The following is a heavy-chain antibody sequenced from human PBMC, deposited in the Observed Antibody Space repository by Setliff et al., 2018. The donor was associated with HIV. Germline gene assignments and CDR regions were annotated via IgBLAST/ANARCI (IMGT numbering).Heavy chain of an antibody. CDR1: GFTFSNFW. Sequence: PGGSLRLSSTASGFTFSNFWMNVVRQTPGKGLVWVSRINSDGSSTKYADFVKGRFTISRDNAKNTVYLQMHSLRAEDTAVYYCARGIAAAAIDYWGQGTLVTVSS. V-gene: IGHV3-74*01. D-gene: IGHD6-13*01. J-gene: IGHJ4*02. CDR3: ARGIAAAAIDY. CDR2: INSDGSST.